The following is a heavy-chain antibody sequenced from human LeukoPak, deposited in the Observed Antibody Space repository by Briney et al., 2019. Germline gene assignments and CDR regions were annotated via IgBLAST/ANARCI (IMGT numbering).Heavy chain of an antibody. V-gene: IGHV3-23*01. J-gene: IGHJ4*02. CDR2: ISGSGGST. Sequence: GASLRLSCAASGFTFSSYAMSWVRQAPGKGLEWVSAISGSGGSTYYADSVKGRFTISRDNSKNTLYLQMNSLRAEDTAVYYCATRMVRGVIITRAIDYWGQGTLVTVSS. CDR3: ATRMVRGVIITRAIDY. CDR1: GFTFSSYA. D-gene: IGHD3-10*01.